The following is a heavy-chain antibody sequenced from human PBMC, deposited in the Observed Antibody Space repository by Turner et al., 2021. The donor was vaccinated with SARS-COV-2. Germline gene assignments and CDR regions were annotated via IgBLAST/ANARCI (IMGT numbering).Heavy chain of an antibody. CDR1: GFPFSSYG. CDR3: ARDLFQDYGSGSYRLDY. Sequence: QVQLVESGGGVVQPGRSLRLSCAASGFPFSSYGMHWVRQAPGKGLEWVALIWYDGSNKYYADSVKGRFTISRDNSKNTLYLQMNSLRAEDTDVYYCARDLFQDYGSGSYRLDYWGQGTLVTVSS. J-gene: IGHJ4*02. D-gene: IGHD3-10*01. V-gene: IGHV3-33*01. CDR2: IWYDGSNK.